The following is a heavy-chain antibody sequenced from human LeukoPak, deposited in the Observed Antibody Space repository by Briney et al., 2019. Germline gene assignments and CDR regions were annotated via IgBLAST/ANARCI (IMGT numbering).Heavy chain of an antibody. D-gene: IGHD2-2*02. CDR2: INRDGRST. CDR1: RFTFISYW. CDR3: ARDLGYCSSTSCYTWADYYYYGMDV. J-gene: IGHJ6*02. Sequence: GALRLSCAASRFTFISYWMHSVRQAPGKGLVWVSRINRDGRSTCYADSVQSRFTLTSDNAQNTLYLQMSSMRAEDTAVYYCARDLGYCSSTSCYTWADYYYYGMDVWGQGTTVTVSS. V-gene: IGHV3-74*01.